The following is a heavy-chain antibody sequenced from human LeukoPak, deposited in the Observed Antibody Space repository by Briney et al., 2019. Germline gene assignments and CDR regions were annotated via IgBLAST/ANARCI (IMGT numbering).Heavy chain of an antibody. J-gene: IGHJ4*02. V-gene: IGHV4-39*01. CDR1: GGSISSSSYY. CDR2: IYYSGST. Sequence: PSETLSLTCTVSGGSISSSSYYWGWIRQPPGKGLEWIGSIYYSGSTYYNPSLKSRVTISVDTSKNQFSLKLSSVTAADTAVYYCARHASYLHDYWGQGTLVTVSS. CDR3: ARHASYLHDY.